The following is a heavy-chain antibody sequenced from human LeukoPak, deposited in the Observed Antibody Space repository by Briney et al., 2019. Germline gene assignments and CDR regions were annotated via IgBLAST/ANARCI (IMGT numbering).Heavy chain of an antibody. V-gene: IGHV3-21*01. J-gene: IGHJ4*02. Sequence: GGSLRLSCAVSGITLSNYGMSWVRQAPGKGLEWVSSISSSSSYIYYADSVKGRFTISRDNAKNSLYLQMNSLRAEDTAVYHCARDQALQYWGQGTLVTVSS. CDR1: GITLSNYG. CDR3: ARDQALQY. CDR2: ISSSSSYI.